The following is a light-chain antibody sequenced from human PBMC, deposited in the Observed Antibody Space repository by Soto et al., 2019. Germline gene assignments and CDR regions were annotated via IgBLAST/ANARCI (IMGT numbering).Light chain of an antibody. CDR1: QSVTSSF. V-gene: IGKV3-20*01. CDR2: GAS. CDR3: QQYGSSPVT. Sequence: EIVLTQSPGTLSLSPGERTTLSCRASQSVTSSFLAWYQQKPGQAPRLLIYGASSRATGIPDRFSGSGSGTDFILTLSRLEPEDSAVYYCQQYGSSPVTFGQGTKVEIK. J-gene: IGKJ1*01.